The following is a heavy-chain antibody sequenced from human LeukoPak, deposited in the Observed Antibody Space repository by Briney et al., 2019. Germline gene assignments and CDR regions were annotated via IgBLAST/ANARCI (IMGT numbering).Heavy chain of an antibody. V-gene: IGHV3-30*18. CDR3: AKYLRPHHYAGVDV. J-gene: IGHJ6*04. CDR2: ISYDGDKK. CDR1: GFTFNTIG. Sequence: GGSLRLSCAASGFTFNTIGMYWVRQAPGKGLESVAIISYDGDKKYYADSVKGRFTVSRDNSKKTLYLQMNSLRPADTAVYYCAKYLRPHHYAGVDVWGKGTTVTVAS. D-gene: IGHD2-8*01.